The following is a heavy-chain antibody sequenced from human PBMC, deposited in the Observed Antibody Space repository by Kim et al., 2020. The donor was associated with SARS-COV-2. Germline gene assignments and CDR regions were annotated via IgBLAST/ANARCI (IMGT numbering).Heavy chain of an antibody. V-gene: IGHV3-23*01. CDR3: AKAGGKARGFGELLEYRYRFDV. J-gene: IGHJ4*02. D-gene: IGHD3-10*01. CDR1: GFTFSSFA. Sequence: GGSLRLSCAASGFTFSSFAMNWVRQAPGKGLEWVSAIPGSNSKTYYADSVRGRFTISRDNSKNTLYLQMDSLTAGDTAVYYCAKAGGKARGFGELLEYRYRFDVWGQGTLVTVSS. CDR2: IPGSNSKT.